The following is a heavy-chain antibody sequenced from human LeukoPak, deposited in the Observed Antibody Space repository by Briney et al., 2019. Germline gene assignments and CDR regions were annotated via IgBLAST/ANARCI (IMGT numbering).Heavy chain of an antibody. V-gene: IGHV4-39*07. CDR1: GGSFSISNYY. D-gene: IGHD3-22*01. CDR3: ARASYYDSSGPFDY. Sequence: SETLSLTCTVSGGSFSISNYYWAWIRQPPGEGLEWVGSVYYSGDTYYYPSLKSRVTISVDTSKNQFSLKLSSVTAADTAVYYCARASYYDSSGPFDYWGQGTLVTVSS. J-gene: IGHJ4*02. CDR2: VYYSGDT.